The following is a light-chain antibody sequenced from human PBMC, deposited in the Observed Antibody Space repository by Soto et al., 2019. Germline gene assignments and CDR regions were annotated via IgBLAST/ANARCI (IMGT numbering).Light chain of an antibody. CDR1: SSNIGANYD. J-gene: IGLJ2*01. V-gene: IGLV1-40*01. Sequence: QSVLTQPPSVSGAPGQRVTISRTGSSSNIGANYDVHWYHHLPGTAPKLLIYANTNRPSGVSDRFSGSKSGTSASLAITGLQAEDEGDFYCQSYDGSLNSVIFGGGTKLTVL. CDR3: QSYDGSLNSVI. CDR2: ANT.